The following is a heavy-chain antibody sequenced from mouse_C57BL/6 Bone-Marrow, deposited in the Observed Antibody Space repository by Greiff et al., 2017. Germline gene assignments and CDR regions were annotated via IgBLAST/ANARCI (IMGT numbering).Heavy chain of an antibody. Sequence: VQLQQSGAELMKPGASVKLSCKATGYTFTGYWIEWVKQRPGHGLEWIGEIYPRSGNTYYNEKFKGKATLTADKSSSTAYMELRSLTSEDSAVYFCARSGRGENYAMDYWGQGTAVTVSS. V-gene: IGHV1-9*01. CDR1: GYTFTGYW. CDR2: IYPRSGNT. J-gene: IGHJ4*01. CDR3: ARSGRGENYAMDY.